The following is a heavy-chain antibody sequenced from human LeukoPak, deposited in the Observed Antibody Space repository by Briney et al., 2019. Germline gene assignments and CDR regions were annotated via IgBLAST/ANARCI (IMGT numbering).Heavy chain of an antibody. D-gene: IGHD4-17*01. CDR2: TSGSGGST. Sequence: PGGSPRVSCAASGFTFSNYAMRWVRQAPGKGLGRVSTTSGSGGSTYYADSVKGGLPFSRDNSKNTLSLQMNSLAAEDTAIYYCAKGEKSTVTIYFDDWGQGTLVTVSS. J-gene: IGHJ4*02. CDR1: GFTFSNYA. V-gene: IGHV3-23*01. CDR3: AKGEKSTVTIYFDD.